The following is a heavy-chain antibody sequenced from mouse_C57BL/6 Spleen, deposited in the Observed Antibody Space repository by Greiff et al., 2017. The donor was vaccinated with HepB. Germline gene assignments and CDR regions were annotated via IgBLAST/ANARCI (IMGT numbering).Heavy chain of an antibody. CDR2: ISSGGSYT. V-gene: IGHV5-6*01. CDR1: GFTFSSYG. J-gene: IGHJ1*03. D-gene: IGHD2-4*01. Sequence: EVNLVESGGDLVKPGGSLKLSCAASGFTFSSYGMSWVRQTPDKRLEWVATISSGGSYTYYPDSVKGRFTISRDNAKNTLYLQMSSLKSEDTAMYYCARQRGYDYHWYFDVWGTGTTVTVSS. CDR3: ARQRGYDYHWYFDV.